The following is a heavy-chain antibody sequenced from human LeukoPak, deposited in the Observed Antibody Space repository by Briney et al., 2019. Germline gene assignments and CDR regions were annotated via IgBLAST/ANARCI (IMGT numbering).Heavy chain of an antibody. CDR2: INHSGST. J-gene: IGHJ4*02. CDR3: ARGFRSGYYYRHYFDY. V-gene: IGHV4-34*01. D-gene: IGHD3-22*01. Sequence: SETLSLTCAVYGGSFSGYYWSWIRQPPGKGLEWIGEINHSGSTNYNPSLKSRVTISVDTSKNQFSLKLSSVTAADTAVYYCARGFRSGYYYRHYFDYWGQGTLVTVSS. CDR1: GGSFSGYY.